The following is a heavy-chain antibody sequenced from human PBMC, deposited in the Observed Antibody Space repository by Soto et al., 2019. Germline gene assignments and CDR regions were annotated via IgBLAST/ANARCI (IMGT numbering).Heavy chain of an antibody. CDR2: INAGNGNT. CDR3: ARDEMAVAGNILNY. CDR1: GYTFTSYA. D-gene: IGHD6-19*01. Sequence: GASVKVSCKASGYTFTSYARHWVRQAHGQRLEWMGWINAGNGNTKYSQKFQGRVTITRDTSASTAYMELSSLRSEDTAVYYCARDEMAVAGNILNYWGQGTLVTVSS. J-gene: IGHJ4*02. V-gene: IGHV1-3*01.